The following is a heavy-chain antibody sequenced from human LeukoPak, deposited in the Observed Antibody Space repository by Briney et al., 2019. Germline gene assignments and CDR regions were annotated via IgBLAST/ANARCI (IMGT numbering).Heavy chain of an antibody. CDR3: ARQYYYYDSCDSCHY. CDR1: GFTFSSYR. D-gene: IGHD3-22*01. Sequence: PGGTLRLSCAASGFTFSSYRMNWVRHAPGKGLEWVSSITSSSRYIYYADSVKGRFTISRDNAKNALYLQMNRLRAEDTAVYYCARQYYYYDSCDSCHYWGQGTLVTVSS. J-gene: IGHJ4*02. CDR2: ITSSSRYI. V-gene: IGHV3-21*01.